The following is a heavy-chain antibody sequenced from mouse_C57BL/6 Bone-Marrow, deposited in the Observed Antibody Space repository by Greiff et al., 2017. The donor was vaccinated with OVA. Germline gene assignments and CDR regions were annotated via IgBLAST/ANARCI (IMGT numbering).Heavy chain of an antibody. CDR2: IYPRSGNT. CDR1: GYTFTSYG. J-gene: IGHJ3*01. D-gene: IGHD2-2*01. CDR3: ARGGYGYDGPFAY. V-gene: IGHV1-81*01. Sequence: VQLQESGAELARPGASVKLSCKASGYTFTSYGISWVKQSTGQGLEWIGEIYPRSGNTYYNEKFKGKATLTADKSSSTAYMELRSLTSEDSAVYFCARGGYGYDGPFAYWGQGTLVTVSA.